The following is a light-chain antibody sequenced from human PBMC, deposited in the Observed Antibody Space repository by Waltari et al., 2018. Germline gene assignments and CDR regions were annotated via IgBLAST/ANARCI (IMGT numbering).Light chain of an antibody. CDR1: SSDIGANEY. J-gene: IGLJ3*02. CDR3: CAYTIRSTLV. Sequence: SALTQPASVSGSPVQSITISCAGTSSDIGANEYVSRYQQHPDKAPKRIIHDVFNRPSGISNRFSGAKSANTASLTITGLQAEDEADYYCCAYTIRSTLVFGGGTRVTVL. V-gene: IGLV2-14*03. CDR2: DVF.